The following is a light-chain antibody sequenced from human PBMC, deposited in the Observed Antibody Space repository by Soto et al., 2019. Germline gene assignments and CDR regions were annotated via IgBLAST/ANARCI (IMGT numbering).Light chain of an antibody. V-gene: IGLV2-23*02. CDR1: SSDVGSYNL. J-gene: IGLJ1*01. CDR2: EVS. Sequence: QSVLTQPASVSGSPGQSITNSCTGTSSDVGSYNLVSWYQQHPGKAHKLMIYEVSKRPSGVFNRFSGSKSGNTASLTISGLQAEDEADYYCCSYAGSSTYVFGTGTKVTVL. CDR3: CSYAGSSTYV.